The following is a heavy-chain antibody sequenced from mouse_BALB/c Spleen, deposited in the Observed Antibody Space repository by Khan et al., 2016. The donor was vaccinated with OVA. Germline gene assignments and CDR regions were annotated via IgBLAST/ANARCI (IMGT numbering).Heavy chain of an antibody. V-gene: IGHV1-7*01. CDR2: INPTSGYT. Sequence: QVQLKESGAELAKPGASVKMSCKASGYSFTTYWMHWVKQRPGQGLEWIGYINPTSGYTDYNEKFKDRATLSADNSSSTAYMQLSSLTSEDSAVYYVRRDRIDYWGQGTTLTVSS. CDR1: GYSFTTYW. J-gene: IGHJ2*01. CDR3: RRDRIDY.